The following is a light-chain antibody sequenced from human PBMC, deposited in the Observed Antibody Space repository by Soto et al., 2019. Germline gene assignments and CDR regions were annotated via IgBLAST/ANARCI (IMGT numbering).Light chain of an antibody. V-gene: IGKV1-5*01. CDR2: DAS. CDR3: QQYNTYSWT. CDR1: QSISSW. J-gene: IGKJ1*01. Sequence: DIQMTQSPSILSASVGERVTSTSRASQSISSWLAWYQQMPGKAPKLLIYDASSLHSGVPSRFSGSGSGTEFTLTISSLQPDDFATYYCQQYNTYSWTFGQGTKVDIK.